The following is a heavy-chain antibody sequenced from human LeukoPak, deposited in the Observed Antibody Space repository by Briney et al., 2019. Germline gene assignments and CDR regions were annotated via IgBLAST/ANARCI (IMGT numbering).Heavy chain of an antibody. V-gene: IGHV1-18*01. J-gene: IGHJ4*02. D-gene: IGHD6-13*01. CDR1: GYTFTSFG. Sequence: ASVKVSCKASGYTFTSFGISWVRQAPGQGLEWMGWISSYNGNANYAQKLQGRVTLTTDASTSTAYMELRSLRSDDTAVYYCARGSSPDYWGQGTLVTVSS. CDR2: ISSYNGNA. CDR3: ARGSSPDY.